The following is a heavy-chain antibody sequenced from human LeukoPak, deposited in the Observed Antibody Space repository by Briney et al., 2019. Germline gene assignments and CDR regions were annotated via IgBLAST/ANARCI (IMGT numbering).Heavy chain of an antibody. Sequence: GGSLRLSCAASGFTFSSYAMHWVRQAPGKGLEWVAVISYDGSNKYYADSVKGRFTISRDNSKNTLYLQMNSLRAEDTAVYYCARSRSGYYYSDLDYWGQGTLVTVSS. V-gene: IGHV3-30*04. CDR3: ARSRSGYYYSDLDY. CDR1: GFTFSSYA. CDR2: ISYDGSNK. D-gene: IGHD3-22*01. J-gene: IGHJ4*02.